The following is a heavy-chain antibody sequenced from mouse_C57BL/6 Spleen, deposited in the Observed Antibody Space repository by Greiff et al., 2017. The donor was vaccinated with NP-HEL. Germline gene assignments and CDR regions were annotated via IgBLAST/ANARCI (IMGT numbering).Heavy chain of an antibody. V-gene: IGHV1-50*01. CDR2: IDPSDSYP. J-gene: IGHJ4*01. Sequence: QVQLQQPGAELVKPGASVKLSCKASGYTFTSYWMQWVKQRPGQGLEWIGEIDPSDSYPNYNQKFKGKATLTVDTSSSTAYMQLSSLTSEDSAVYYCARGGGYGSPYAMDYWGQGTSVTVSS. CDR3: ARGGGYGSPYAMDY. CDR1: GYTFTSYW. D-gene: IGHD1-1*01.